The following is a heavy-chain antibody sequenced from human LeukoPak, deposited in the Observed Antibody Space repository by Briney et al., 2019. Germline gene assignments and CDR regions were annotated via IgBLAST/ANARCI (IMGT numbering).Heavy chain of an antibody. CDR3: ARDRSSDH. Sequence: SLKGRFTTSRDNAKNSLYLQMNSLTAEDTAVYYCARDRSSDHWGQGTLVTVSS. J-gene: IGHJ4*02. V-gene: IGHV3-21*06.